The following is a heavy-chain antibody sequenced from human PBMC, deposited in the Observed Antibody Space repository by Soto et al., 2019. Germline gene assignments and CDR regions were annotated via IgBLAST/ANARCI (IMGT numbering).Heavy chain of an antibody. J-gene: IGHJ5*02. D-gene: IGHD2-2*01. CDR3: ARRGRGDMVVVPAALNWFDP. CDR1: GGSISSSNW. Sequence: QVQLQESGPGLVKPSGTLSLTCAVSGGSISSSNWWSWVRQPPGQGLEWLGEIYHSGSTNYNPSLKSRVNISVDKSKNQFSLKLSSVTAADTAVDYCARRGRGDMVVVPAALNWFDPWGQGTLVTVSS. V-gene: IGHV4-4*02. CDR2: IYHSGST.